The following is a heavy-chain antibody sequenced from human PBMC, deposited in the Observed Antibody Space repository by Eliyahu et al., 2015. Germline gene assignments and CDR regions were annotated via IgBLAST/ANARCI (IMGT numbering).Heavy chain of an antibody. CDR3: ARGNQGYNYGLFDP. CDR1: GGSISXGNYY. J-gene: IGHJ5*02. D-gene: IGHD5-18*01. Sequence: QVQLQESGPGLVKPSQTLSLTCTVPGGSISXGNYYWSWIRQPAGKGLEWIGRIYTSGTTNYNPSLKSRVTISVDTSKNQFSLKLSSVTAADTAVYYCARGNQGYNYGLFDPWGQGTLVTVSS. CDR2: IYTSGTT. V-gene: IGHV4-61*02.